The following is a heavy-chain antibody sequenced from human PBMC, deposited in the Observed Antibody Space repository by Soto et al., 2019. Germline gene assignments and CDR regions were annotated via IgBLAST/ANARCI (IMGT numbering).Heavy chain of an antibody. CDR3: ARVQWFGMDGRY. V-gene: IGHV4-34*02. J-gene: IGHJ4*02. CDR1: GGSFSGYY. D-gene: IGHD3-10*01. Sequence: QVQLQQWGAGLLKPSETLSLTCAVYGGSFSGYYWSWIRQPPGKGLEWIGEINHSGSTIYNPSLESRVTISVDTAKNQFSLKLRSVTAADTAVYYCARVQWFGMDGRYWGQGTLVTVSS. CDR2: INHSGST.